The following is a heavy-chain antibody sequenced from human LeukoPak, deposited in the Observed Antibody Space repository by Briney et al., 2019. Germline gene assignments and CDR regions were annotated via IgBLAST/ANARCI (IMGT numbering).Heavy chain of an antibody. V-gene: IGHV3-23*01. D-gene: IGHD6-13*01. CDR3: AKAHRGYSSSRYLDY. Sequence: PGGSLRLSCAASGFTFSSYAMSWVRQAPGKGLEWVSAISGSGGSTYYADSVKGRFTISRDNSKNTLYLQMNSLRAEDTAVYYCAKAHRGYSSSRYLDYWGQGTLVTVSS. J-gene: IGHJ4*02. CDR1: GFTFSSYA. CDR2: ISGSGGST.